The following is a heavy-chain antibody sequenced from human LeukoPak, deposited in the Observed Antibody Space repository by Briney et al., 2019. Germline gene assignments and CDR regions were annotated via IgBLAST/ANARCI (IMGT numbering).Heavy chain of an antibody. CDR1: GYSISSGYY. CDR3: ALVVVPAASTNYYYYYMDV. V-gene: IGHV4-38-2*02. D-gene: IGHD2-2*01. Sequence: PSETLSLTCTVSGYSISSGYYWGWIRQPAGKGLEWIGRISSSGSTNYNPSLKSRVTISVDTSKNQFSLKLSSVTAADTAVYYCALVVVPAASTNYYYYYMDVWGKGTTVTVSS. CDR2: ISSSGST. J-gene: IGHJ6*03.